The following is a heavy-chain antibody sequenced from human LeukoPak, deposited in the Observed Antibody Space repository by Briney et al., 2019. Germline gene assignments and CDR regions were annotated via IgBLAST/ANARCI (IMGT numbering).Heavy chain of an antibody. J-gene: IGHJ5*02. D-gene: IGHD3-10*01. V-gene: IGHV4-59*01. Sequence: SSETLSLTCTVSGGSISSYYWSWIRQPPGKALEWIGYIYYSGSTNYNPSLKSRVTISVDTSKNQFSLKLSSVTAADTAVYYCARAHYGSGSYNWFDPWGQGTLVTVSS. CDR2: IYYSGST. CDR1: GGSISSYY. CDR3: ARAHYGSGSYNWFDP.